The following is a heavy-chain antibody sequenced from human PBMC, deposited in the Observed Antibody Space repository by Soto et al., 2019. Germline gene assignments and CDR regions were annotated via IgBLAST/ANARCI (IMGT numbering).Heavy chain of an antibody. J-gene: IGHJ3*02. CDR2: INPNSGGT. V-gene: IGHV1-2*04. CDR1: GYTFTGYY. D-gene: IGHD2-15*01. CDR3: VREGPLRDCSGGSCYSVAFDI. Sequence: ASVKVSCKASGYTFTGYYMHWVRQAPGQGLEWMGWINPNSGGTNYAQKFQGWVTMTRDTSISTAYMELSRLRSDDTAVYYCVREGPLRDCSGGSCYSVAFDIWGQGTMVTVSS.